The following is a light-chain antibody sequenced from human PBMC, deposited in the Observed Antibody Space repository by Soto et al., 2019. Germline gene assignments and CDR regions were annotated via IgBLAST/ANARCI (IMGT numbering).Light chain of an antibody. Sequence: QSVLTQPASVSGSPGQSITISCTGTSSDVGSYNLVSWYQQHPGKAPKLMIYEGSKRPSGVSNRFSGSKSGNTASLTISGLQAEDEADYYCCSYAGSSISFGGGTKLTV. CDR1: SSDVGSYNL. CDR3: CSYAGSSIS. J-gene: IGLJ2*01. CDR2: EGS. V-gene: IGLV2-23*01.